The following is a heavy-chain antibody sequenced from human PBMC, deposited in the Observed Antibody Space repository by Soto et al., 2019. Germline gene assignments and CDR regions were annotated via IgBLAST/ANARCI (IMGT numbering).Heavy chain of an antibody. V-gene: IGHV1-69*13. CDR3: ASDPSSLLWRDY. CDR1: GCTFSSYA. D-gene: IGHD3-10*01. J-gene: IGHJ4*02. Sequence: EASVKVSCKASGCTFSSYAISWVRQAPGQGLEWMGGIIPIFGTAHYAQKFQGRVTITADESTSTAYMELSSLRSEDTAVYYCASDPSSLLWRDYWGQGTLVTVS. CDR2: IIPIFGTA.